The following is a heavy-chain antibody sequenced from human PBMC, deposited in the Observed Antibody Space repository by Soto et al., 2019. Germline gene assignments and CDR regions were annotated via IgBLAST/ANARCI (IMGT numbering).Heavy chain of an antibody. Sequence: GGSLRLSCAASGFTFSSYWMHWVRQAPGKGLVWVSRINSAGSSTSYADSVKGRFTISRDNAKNALYLQMNSLRAEDTAVYYCARVGYGGNSLLGMDGWGQGTTVAVSS. CDR1: GFTFSSYW. V-gene: IGHV3-74*01. CDR2: INSAGSST. J-gene: IGHJ6*02. D-gene: IGHD2-21*02. CDR3: ARVGYGGNSLLGMDG.